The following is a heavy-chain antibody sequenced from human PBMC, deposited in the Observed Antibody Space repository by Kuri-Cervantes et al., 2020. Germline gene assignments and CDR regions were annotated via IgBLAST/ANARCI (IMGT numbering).Heavy chain of an antibody. J-gene: IGHJ5*02. CDR1: GYTFTSYG. CDR3: ARSHHDFWRFDP. CDR2: ISAYNGNT. Sequence: ASVKVSCKASGYTFTSYGISWVRQAPGQGLEWMGWISAYNGNTNYAQKLQGRVTMTTDTSTSTAYMDLRSLRSDDTAVYYCARSHHDFWRFDPWGQGTLVTVFS. V-gene: IGHV1-18*01. D-gene: IGHD3-3*01.